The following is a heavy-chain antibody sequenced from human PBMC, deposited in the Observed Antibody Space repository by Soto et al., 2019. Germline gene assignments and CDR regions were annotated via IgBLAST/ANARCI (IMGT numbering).Heavy chain of an antibody. CDR2: ISPSTSHI. Sequence: EVHLVESGGGLVKPGGSLRLSCAVSGFTFSSCTMNWVRQAPGKGLEWVSSISPSTSHIYYTDSVKGRFTISRDNAKNSLFLQMNSLRAEDTPVYYCSGCSGGACHRNYGMDVWGQGTTVTVSS. CDR1: GFTFSSCT. CDR3: SGCSGGACHRNYGMDV. D-gene: IGHD2-15*01. J-gene: IGHJ6*02. V-gene: IGHV3-21*01.